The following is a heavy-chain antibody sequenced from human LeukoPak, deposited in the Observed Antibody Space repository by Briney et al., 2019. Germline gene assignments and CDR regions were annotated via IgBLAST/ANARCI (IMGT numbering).Heavy chain of an antibody. Sequence: ASVTVSCKASGYTFSGYFMHWVRQAPGQGLEWMGWINPKTGGTSYVQKFQGRVTMTRDTSISTAYMELSRLRSDDTAVYYCATDERGTVGTEFRDWGQGTLVTVSS. D-gene: IGHD1-1*01. V-gene: IGHV1-2*02. CDR3: ATDERGTVGTEFRD. J-gene: IGHJ4*02. CDR1: GYTFSGYF. CDR2: INPKTGGT.